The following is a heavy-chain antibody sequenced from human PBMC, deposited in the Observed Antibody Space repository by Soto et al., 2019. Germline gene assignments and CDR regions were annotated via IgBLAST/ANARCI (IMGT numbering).Heavy chain of an antibody. Sequence: VGSLRLSCAASGFTFSSYEMNWVRQAPGKGLEWVSYISSSGSTIYYADSVKGRFTISRDNAKNSLYLQMNSLRAEDTAVYYCARDRPGQGPDPPLYFDYCGQGTLVTVSS. CDR1: GFTFSSYE. V-gene: IGHV3-48*03. CDR2: ISSSGSTI. CDR3: ARDRPGQGPDPPLYFDY. J-gene: IGHJ4*02.